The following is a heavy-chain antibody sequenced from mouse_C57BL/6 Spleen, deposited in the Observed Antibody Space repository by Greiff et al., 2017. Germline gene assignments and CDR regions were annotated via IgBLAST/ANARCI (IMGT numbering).Heavy chain of an antibody. V-gene: IGHV5-17*01. Sequence: EVQLVASGGGLVKPGGSLKLSCAASGFTFSDYGMHWVRQAPEKGLEWVAYISSGSSTIYYADTVKGRFTISRDNAKNTLFLQMTSLRSEDTAMYYCARRGLFITTVVEGAWFAYWGQGTLVTVSA. J-gene: IGHJ3*01. CDR1: GFTFSDYG. D-gene: IGHD1-1*01. CDR2: ISSGSSTI. CDR3: ARRGLFITTVVEGAWFAY.